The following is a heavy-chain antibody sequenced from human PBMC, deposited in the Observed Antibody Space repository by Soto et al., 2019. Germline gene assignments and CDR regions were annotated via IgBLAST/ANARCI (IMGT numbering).Heavy chain of an antibody. V-gene: IGHV1-18*01. D-gene: IGHD3-22*01. Sequence: ASVKVSCKASGYTFTSYGISWVRQAPGQGLEWMGWISAYNGNTNYAQKLQGRVTMTTDTSTSTAYMELRSLRSDDTAVYYCARGHSGYYYGSFEYWGQGTLVTVSS. CDR2: ISAYNGNT. CDR1: GYTFTSYG. J-gene: IGHJ4*02. CDR3: ARGHSGYYYGSFEY.